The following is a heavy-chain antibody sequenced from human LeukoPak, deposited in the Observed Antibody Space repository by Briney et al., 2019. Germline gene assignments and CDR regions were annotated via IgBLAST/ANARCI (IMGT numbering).Heavy chain of an antibody. CDR1: GYTFTSYG. J-gene: IGHJ4*02. V-gene: IGHV1-18*01. CDR2: ISAYNGNT. CDR3: ARDVGDTAMVTEFDY. Sequence: ASVKVSCKASGYTFTSYGISWVRQAPGQGLEWMGWISAYNGNTNYAQKLQGRVTMTTDTSTSTAYMELRSLRSDDTAVYYWARDVGDTAMVTEFDYWGQGTLVTVSS. D-gene: IGHD5-18*01.